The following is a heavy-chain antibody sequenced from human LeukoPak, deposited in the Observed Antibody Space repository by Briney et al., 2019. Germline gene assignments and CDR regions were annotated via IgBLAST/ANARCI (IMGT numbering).Heavy chain of an antibody. D-gene: IGHD1-26*01. Sequence: GGSLRLSCAASGFTFSSYGMHWVRQAPGTGLEWVSYISSSGSTIYYADSVKGRFTISRDNAKNSLYLQMNSLRAEDTAVYYCARAPKYRLVGVPKGPFDPWGQGTLVTVSS. V-gene: IGHV3-48*04. J-gene: IGHJ5*02. CDR3: ARAPKYRLVGVPKGPFDP. CDR2: ISSSGSTI. CDR1: GFTFSSYG.